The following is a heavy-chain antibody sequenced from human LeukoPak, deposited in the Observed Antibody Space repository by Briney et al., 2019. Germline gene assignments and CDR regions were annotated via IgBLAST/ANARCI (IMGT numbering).Heavy chain of an antibody. CDR2: INWNGGST. Sequence: GGSLRLSCAASGFTFDDYGMSWVRQAPGKGLEWVSGINWNGGSTGYADSVKGRFTISRDNAKNSLYLQMNSLRAEDTAVYYCAKDPDCTSGVCYTFFDYWGQGTLVTVSS. V-gene: IGHV3-20*04. CDR1: GFTFDDYG. J-gene: IGHJ4*02. D-gene: IGHD2-8*01. CDR3: AKDPDCTSGVCYTFFDY.